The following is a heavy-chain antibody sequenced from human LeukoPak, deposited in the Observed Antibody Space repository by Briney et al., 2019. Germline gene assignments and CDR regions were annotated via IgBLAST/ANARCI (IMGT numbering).Heavy chain of an antibody. D-gene: IGHD6-13*01. J-gene: IGHJ6*03. CDR3: ARTRGAPGTWGYYYYYYMDV. V-gene: IGHV3-48*03. CDR2: ISSSGSTI. Sequence: GGSLRLSCAASGFTFSSYEMNWVRQAPGKGLEWVSYISSSGSTIYYADSVKGRFTISRDTSKNTLSLLMNSLRAEDTAVYYCARTRGAPGTWGYYYYYYMDVWGKGTTVTVS. CDR1: GFTFSSYE.